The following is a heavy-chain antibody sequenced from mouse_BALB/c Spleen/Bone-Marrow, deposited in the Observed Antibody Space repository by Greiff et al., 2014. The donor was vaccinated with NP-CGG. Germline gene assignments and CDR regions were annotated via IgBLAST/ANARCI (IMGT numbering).Heavy chain of an antibody. D-gene: IGHD3-2*01. CDR2: IDPANGNT. V-gene: IGHV14-3*02. CDR1: GFNIKDTY. Sequence: EVQLQQSGAELAKPGASVKLSCTASGFNIKDTYMHWVKQRPEQGLEWIGRIDPANGNTKYDPKFQGKATITADTSSNTAYLQLSSLTSEGTAVYYCATTDSSGVFAYWGQGTLVTVSA. CDR3: ATTDSSGVFAY. J-gene: IGHJ3*01.